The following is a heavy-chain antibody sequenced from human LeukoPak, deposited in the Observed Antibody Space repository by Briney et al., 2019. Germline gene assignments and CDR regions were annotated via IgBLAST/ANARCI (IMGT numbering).Heavy chain of an antibody. V-gene: IGHV4-34*01. D-gene: IGHD6-13*01. Sequence: SGTLSLTCAVYGGSFSSYWWTWIRQPPGKGLEWIGDINHSGSTNSNPSLKSRVAISVDTSKNQFSLRLTSVTAADTAVYYCARGWEAAAAFDIWGQGTMVTVSS. J-gene: IGHJ3*02. CDR1: GGSFSSYW. CDR2: INHSGST. CDR3: ARGWEAAAAFDI.